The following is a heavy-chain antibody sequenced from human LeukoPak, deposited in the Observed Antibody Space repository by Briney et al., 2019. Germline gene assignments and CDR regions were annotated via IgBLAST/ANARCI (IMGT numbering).Heavy chain of an antibody. CDR1: GFTFSSYA. D-gene: IGHD6-13*01. V-gene: IGHV3-7*01. CDR2: IKEDGSEK. CDR3: ARDVASSSWSDY. Sequence: GGSLRLSCAASGFTFSSYAMSWVRQAPGKGLEWVANIKEDGSEKYYVDSVKGRFTISRDNAKSSLYLQMNSLRAEDTAVYYCARDVASSSWSDYWGQGTLVTVSS. J-gene: IGHJ4*02.